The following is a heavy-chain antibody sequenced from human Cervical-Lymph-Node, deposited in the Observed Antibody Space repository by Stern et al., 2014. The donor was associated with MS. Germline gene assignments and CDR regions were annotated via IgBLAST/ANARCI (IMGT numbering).Heavy chain of an antibody. Sequence: EVQLVESGGGLVKPGGSLRLSCAASGFTFSSYSMNWVRQAPGTGLEWVSSISVRRSYIYYADSVQGRVTISRDNAKHTLYLQMNSLRAEDTAVYYCARDSSSWYAIDYWGQGTLVTVSS. CDR1: GFTFSSYS. CDR2: ISVRRSYI. CDR3: ARDSSSWYAIDY. V-gene: IGHV3-21*01. D-gene: IGHD6-13*01. J-gene: IGHJ4*02.